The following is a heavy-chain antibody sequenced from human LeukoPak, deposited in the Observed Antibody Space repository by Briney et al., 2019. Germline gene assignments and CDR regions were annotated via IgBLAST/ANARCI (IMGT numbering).Heavy chain of an antibody. CDR1: GYTFTGYY. V-gene: IGHV1-2*02. CDR2: INPNSGGT. D-gene: IGHD1-26*01. CDR3: ARDRAYSGSDYLSY. J-gene: IGHJ4*02. Sequence: ASVKVSCKASGYTFTGYYMHWVRQAPGQGLEWMGWINPNSGGTNYAQKFQGRVTMTRDTSISTAYMELSRLRSDDTAVYYCARDRAYSGSDYLSYWGQGTLVTVSS.